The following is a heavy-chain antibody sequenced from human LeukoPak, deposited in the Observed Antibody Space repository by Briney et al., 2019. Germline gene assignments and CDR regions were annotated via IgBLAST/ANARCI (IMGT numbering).Heavy chain of an antibody. J-gene: IGHJ4*02. CDR2: INSDGSNT. CDR1: GFTFSSYA. Sequence: PGGSLRLSCAASGFTFSSYAMSWVRQAPGKGLVWVSRINSDGSNTSYADSVKGRFTISRDNAKNTLHLQMNSLRAEDTAVYYCAKLHNGGDGGGYWGQGTLVTVSS. CDR3: AKLHNGGDGGGY. D-gene: IGHD2-21*02. V-gene: IGHV3-74*01.